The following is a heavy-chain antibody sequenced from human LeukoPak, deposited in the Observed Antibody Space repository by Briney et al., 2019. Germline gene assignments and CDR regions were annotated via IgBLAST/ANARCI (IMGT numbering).Heavy chain of an antibody. CDR1: GFTFSSYW. J-gene: IGHJ4*02. D-gene: IGHD5-12*01. V-gene: IGHV3-74*01. CDR3: ARDRGYTQDY. CDR2: IKSDGRST. Sequence: GGSLRLSCAASGFTFSSYWMHWIRQAPGKGLVWVSYIKSDGRSTSYADSVKGRFTISRDNAKNTLYLQMNSLRAEDTAVYYCARDRGYTQDYWGQGTLVTVSS.